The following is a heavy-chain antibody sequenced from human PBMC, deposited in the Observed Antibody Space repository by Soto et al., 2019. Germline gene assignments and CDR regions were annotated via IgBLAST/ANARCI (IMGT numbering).Heavy chain of an antibody. Sequence: QVQLQESGPGLVKPSQTLSLTCTVSGDSISSGDYYWTWFRQSPGKGPEWIGYIYYSGSTHYNPSLKSRLTMSVDTSKSQFSLKLSSVTAADTAVYYCARVPNYYDTSGYVYWGQGTLVTVSS. CDR3: ARVPNYYDTSGYVY. J-gene: IGHJ4*02. V-gene: IGHV4-30-4*01. CDR2: IYYSGST. D-gene: IGHD3-22*01. CDR1: GDSISSGDYY.